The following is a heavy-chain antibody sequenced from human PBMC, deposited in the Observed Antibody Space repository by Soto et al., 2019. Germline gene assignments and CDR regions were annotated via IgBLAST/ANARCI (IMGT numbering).Heavy chain of an antibody. CDR2: IWYDGSNK. V-gene: IGHV3-33*01. CDR1: GFTFSSYG. J-gene: IGHJ5*02. Sequence: QVQLVESGGGVVQPGRSLRLSCAASGFTFSSYGMHWVRQAPGKGLEWVAVIWYDGSNKYYADSVKGRFIISRDNSKNTLYLQMNSLRAEDTAVYYCARQAAAGIEGWFDPWGQGTLVTVSS. D-gene: IGHD6-13*01. CDR3: ARQAAAGIEGWFDP.